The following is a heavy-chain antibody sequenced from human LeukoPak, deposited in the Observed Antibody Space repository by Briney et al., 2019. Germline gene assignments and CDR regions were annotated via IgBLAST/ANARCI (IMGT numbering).Heavy chain of an antibody. D-gene: IGHD3-16*02. Sequence: PGGSLRLSCAASGFTFSSYGMHWVRQAPGKGLEWVAVISYDGSNKYYADSVKGRFTISRDNSKNTLYLQMNSLRAEDTAVYYCAKDSRIMITSGGVIAIDYWGQGTLVTVSS. CDR2: ISYDGSNK. V-gene: IGHV3-30*18. CDR1: GFTFSSYG. J-gene: IGHJ4*02. CDR3: AKDSRIMITSGGVIAIDY.